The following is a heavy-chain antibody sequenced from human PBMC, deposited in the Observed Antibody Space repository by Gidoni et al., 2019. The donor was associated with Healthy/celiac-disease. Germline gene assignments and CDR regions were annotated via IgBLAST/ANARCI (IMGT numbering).Heavy chain of an antibody. CDR3: TTDRVSGWYPNWFDP. J-gene: IGHJ5*02. CDR2: IKSKTDGGTT. CDR1: GFTFSNAW. D-gene: IGHD6-19*01. V-gene: IGHV3-15*01. Sequence: EVQLVASGGGLVKPGGSLRLSCAASGFTFSNAWMSWVRQAPGKGLEWVGRIKSKTDGGTTDYAAPVKGRFTISRDDSKNTLYLQMNSLKTEDTAVYYCTTDRVSGWYPNWFDPWGQGTLVTVSS.